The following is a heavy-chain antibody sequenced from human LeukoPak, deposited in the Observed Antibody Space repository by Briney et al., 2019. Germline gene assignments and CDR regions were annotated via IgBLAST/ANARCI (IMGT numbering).Heavy chain of an antibody. CDR2: ISYDGSNK. J-gene: IGHJ3*02. V-gene: IGHV3-30-3*01. CDR3: ARERWYGAFDI. Sequence: GGSLRLSCAASGFTFSSYAMHWVRQAPGKGLEWVAVISYDGSNKYYADSVKGRFTISRDNSKNTLYLQMNSLRVEDTAVYYCARERWYGAFDIWGQGTMVTVSS. D-gene: IGHD4-23*01. CDR1: GFTFSSYA.